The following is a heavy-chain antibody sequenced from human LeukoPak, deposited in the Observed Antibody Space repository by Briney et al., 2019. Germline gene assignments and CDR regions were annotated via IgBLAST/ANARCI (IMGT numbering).Heavy chain of an antibody. CDR1: GYSFTGYY. CDR3: ASQIAAAGTKDYYYYYINV. Sequence: ASVKVSCKASGYSFTGYYIHWVRQAPGQGLEWMGWINPKNGGTNSAQKVQGRVTMTRDTSITTAYMEVSRLRSDDTAVYYCASQIAAAGTKDYYYYYINVWGQGTTVIVSS. V-gene: IGHV1-2*02. J-gene: IGHJ6*03. D-gene: IGHD6-13*01. CDR2: INPKNGGT.